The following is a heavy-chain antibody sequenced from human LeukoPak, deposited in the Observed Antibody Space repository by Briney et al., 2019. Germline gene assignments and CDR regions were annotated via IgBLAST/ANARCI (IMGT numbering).Heavy chain of an antibody. CDR1: GFTFSSYA. Sequence: GGSLRLSCAASGFTFSSYAMSWVRQTPGKGLEWVSGISSGSSGGVTYYADSVKGRFTISRDNSKNTLYLQMDSLRAGDSAVFYCAKGGWGVPTARGLDYWGQGTLVTVS. CDR3: AKGGWGVPTARGLDY. J-gene: IGHJ4*02. D-gene: IGHD2-2*01. V-gene: IGHV3-23*01. CDR2: ISSGSSGGVT.